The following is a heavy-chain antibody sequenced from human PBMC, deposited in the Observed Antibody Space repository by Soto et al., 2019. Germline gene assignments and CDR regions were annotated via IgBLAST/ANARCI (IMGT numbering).Heavy chain of an antibody. CDR1: GFTFSSYE. V-gene: IGHV3-48*03. J-gene: IGHJ6*02. D-gene: IGHD1-7*01. Sequence: GGSLRLSCAASGFTFSSYEMNWVRQAPGQGLEWVSYISSSGSTIYYADSVKGRFTISRDNAKNSLYLQMNSLRAEDTAVYYCASMSITGTVDYYYGMDVWGQGTTVTVSS. CDR2: ISSSGSTI. CDR3: ASMSITGTVDYYYGMDV.